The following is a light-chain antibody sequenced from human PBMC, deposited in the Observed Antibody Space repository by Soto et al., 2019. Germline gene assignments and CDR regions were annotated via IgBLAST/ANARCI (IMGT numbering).Light chain of an antibody. V-gene: IGKV1-8*01. CDR1: QGISSY. CDR2: AAS. CDR3: QQYYSYSWT. Sequence: AIRMTQSPSSFSASTGDRVTITCRARQGISSYLAWYQQKPGKAPKLLIYAASTLQSGVPSKFSGSGSGTDFTLTISCLQSEDFATYYFQQYYSYSWTFGQGTKVEIK. J-gene: IGKJ1*01.